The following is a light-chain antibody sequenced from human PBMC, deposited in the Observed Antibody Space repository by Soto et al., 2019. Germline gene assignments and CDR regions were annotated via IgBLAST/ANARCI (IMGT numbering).Light chain of an antibody. CDR3: QQRSNSPPVT. V-gene: IGKV3-11*01. CDR1: QSVSSY. CDR2: DAS. J-gene: IGKJ4*01. Sequence: EIVLTQSPATQSLSPGERATLSCRASQSVSSYLAWYQQKPGQAPRLLIYDASNRATGIPARFSGSGSGTDFTLTISILEPEDFAIYYCQQRSNSPPVTFGGGTKVEIK.